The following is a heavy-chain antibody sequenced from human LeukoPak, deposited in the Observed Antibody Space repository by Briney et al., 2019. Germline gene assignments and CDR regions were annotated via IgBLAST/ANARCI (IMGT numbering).Heavy chain of an antibody. CDR2: IYYSGNT. V-gene: IGHV4-30-4*07. J-gene: IGHJ5*02. Sequence: SETLSLTCAVSGGSVNSGTHSWSWIRQPPGKGLEYIGYIYYSGNTYYNPSLKSRLSISIETSKKQFSLRLSSVTAADTAVYYCARGAGRQLRLRFDPWGQGTLVTVSS. CDR3: ARGAGRQLRLRFDP. D-gene: IGHD3-10*01. CDR1: GGSVNSGTHS.